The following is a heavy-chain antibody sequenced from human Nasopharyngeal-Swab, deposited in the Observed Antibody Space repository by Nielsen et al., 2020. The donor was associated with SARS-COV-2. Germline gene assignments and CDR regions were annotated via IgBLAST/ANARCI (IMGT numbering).Heavy chain of an antibody. J-gene: IGHJ4*02. CDR2: ISADGSKK. CDR1: GFTLTYYT. CDR3: AYSSYYDILTGLSYAFDY. Sequence: GGSLRLSCAASGFTLTYYTMHWVRQAPGKGLQLVAVISADGSKKDYADSVKGRFTISRDNSKNTLYLQMNSLRGDDTAVYYCAYSSYYDILTGLSYAFDYWGQGTLVTVSS. V-gene: IGHV3-30*04. D-gene: IGHD3-9*01.